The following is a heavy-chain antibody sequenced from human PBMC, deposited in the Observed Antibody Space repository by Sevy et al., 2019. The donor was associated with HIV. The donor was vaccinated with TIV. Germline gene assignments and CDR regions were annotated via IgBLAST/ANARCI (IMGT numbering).Heavy chain of an antibody. J-gene: IGHJ3*02. D-gene: IGHD3-3*01. V-gene: IGHV4-39*01. CDR2: IYYSGST. CDR1: GGSISSSSYY. Sequence: SETLSLTCTVSGGSISSSSYYWGWIRQPPGKGLEWIGSIYYSGSTYYNPSLKSRVTISVDTSKNQFSLKLSSVTAADTAVYYCARPRAQYYDFWSGRDMGYAFDIWGQGTMLTVSS. CDR3: ARPRAQYYDFWSGRDMGYAFDI.